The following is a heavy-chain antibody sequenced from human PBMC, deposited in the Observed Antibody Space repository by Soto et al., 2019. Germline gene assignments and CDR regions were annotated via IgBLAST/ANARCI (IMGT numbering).Heavy chain of an antibody. Sequence: SETLSLTCTVSGGSISNYYWSWIRQPPGKGLEWIGYIYYSGSTNYNPSLKSRVTISVDTSKNQFSLKLSSVTAADTAVYYCARRDQVGYYYYGMDVWGQGTTVTVSS. V-gene: IGHV4-59*01. CDR2: IYYSGST. J-gene: IGHJ6*02. D-gene: IGHD2-15*01. CDR3: ARRDQVGYYYYGMDV. CDR1: GGSISNYY.